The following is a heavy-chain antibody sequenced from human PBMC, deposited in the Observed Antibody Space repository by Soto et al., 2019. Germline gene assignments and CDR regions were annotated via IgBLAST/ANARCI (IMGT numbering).Heavy chain of an antibody. V-gene: IGHV4-34*01. J-gene: IGHJ4*02. D-gene: IGHD4-4*01. CDR3: ARGIKGLATTVNSSYFDY. CDR1: GGSFSGYY. CDR2: INHSGST. Sequence: SETLSLTCAVYGGSFSGYYWSWIRQPPGKGLEWIGEINHSGSTNYNPSLKSRVTISVDTSKNQFSLKLSSVTAADTAVYYCARGIKGLATTVNSSYFDYWGQGTLVTVSS.